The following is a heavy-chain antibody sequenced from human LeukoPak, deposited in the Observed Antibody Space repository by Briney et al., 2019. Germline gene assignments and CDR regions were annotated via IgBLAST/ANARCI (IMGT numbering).Heavy chain of an antibody. J-gene: IGHJ4*02. CDR3: AKDVRSVATIIAN. V-gene: IGHV3-23*01. Sequence: PGGSLRLSCAASGFTFIDYAMSWVRQAPGKGLEWVSGISGGGASTYYADSVKGRFTISRDNPKNTMYLQMSSLRAEDTALYYCAKDVRSVATIIANWGQGTLVTVSS. CDR2: ISGGGAST. D-gene: IGHD5-12*01. CDR1: GFTFIDYA.